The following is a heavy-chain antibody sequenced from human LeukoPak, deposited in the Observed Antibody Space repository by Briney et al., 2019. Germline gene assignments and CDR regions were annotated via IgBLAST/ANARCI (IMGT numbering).Heavy chain of an antibody. V-gene: IGHV1-69*13. D-gene: IGHD3-22*01. CDR3: AREGPRGYYDSSGLFDY. CDR2: IIPIFGTA. Sequence: SVKVSCKASGYTFTSYAMNWVRQAPGQGLEWMGGIIPIFGTANYAQKFQGRVTITADESTSTAYMELSSLRSEDTAVYYCAREGPRGYYDSSGLFDYWGQGTLVTVSS. J-gene: IGHJ4*02. CDR1: GYTFTSYA.